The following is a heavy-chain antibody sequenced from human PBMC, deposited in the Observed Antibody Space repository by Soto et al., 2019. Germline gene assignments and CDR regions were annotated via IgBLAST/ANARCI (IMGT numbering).Heavy chain of an antibody. V-gene: IGHV3-11*06. D-gene: IGHD3-22*01. CDR3: ARVRGFYYDSSGYYYSAPNAFDI. J-gene: IGHJ3*02. CDR2: ISSSSSYT. Sequence: QVQLVESGGGLVKPGGSLRLSCAASGFTFSDYYMSWIRQAPGKGLEWVSYISSSSSYTNYADSVKGRFTISRDNAKNSLYMQMNSLRAEDTGVCYCARVRGFYYDSSGYYYSAPNAFDIWGQGTIVTVSS. CDR1: GFTFSDYY.